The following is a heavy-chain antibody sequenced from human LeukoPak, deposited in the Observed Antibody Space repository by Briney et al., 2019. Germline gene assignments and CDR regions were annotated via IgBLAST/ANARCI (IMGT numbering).Heavy chain of an antibody. J-gene: IGHJ3*02. V-gene: IGHV6-1*01. CDR2: TYYRSKWYN. CDR3: ARDLCSSTSCRERKGAFDI. CDR1: GDSVSSNSDA. D-gene: IGHD2-2*01. Sequence: SQTLSLTCAISGDSVSSNSDAWNWIRESPSRGVEWLGRTYYRSKWYNDYLVSVKSRITINPDTSKIQFSLQLNSVTPEDTSVNYCARDLCSSTSCRERKGAFDIWGQGTMVTVSS.